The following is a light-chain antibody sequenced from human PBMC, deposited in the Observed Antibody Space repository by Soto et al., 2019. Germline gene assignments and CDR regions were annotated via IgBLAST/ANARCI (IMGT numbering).Light chain of an antibody. V-gene: IGKV1-39*01. CDR2: AAS. CDR1: QSISSY. Sequence: GDRVTITCRASQSISSYLNWYQQKPGKAPKLLIYAASNLQSGVPSRFSGAASGTDFTLTISSLQPEDFATYYCQQSFSNPRTFGQGTRLEIK. J-gene: IGKJ2*01. CDR3: QQSFSNPRT.